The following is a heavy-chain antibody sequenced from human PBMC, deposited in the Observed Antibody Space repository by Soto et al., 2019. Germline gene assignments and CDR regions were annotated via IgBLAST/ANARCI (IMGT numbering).Heavy chain of an antibody. CDR1: GFTFSSYA. D-gene: IGHD3-10*01. V-gene: IGHV3-23*01. CDR2: ISGSGGST. CDR3: AKDLTRFYYYGSGSPLGGYYYCVLDV. J-gene: IGHJ6*02. Sequence: GGSLRLSCAASGFTFSSYAMSWVRQAPGKGLEWVSAISGSGGSTYYADSVKGRFTISRDNSKNTLYLQMNSLRAEDTAVYYCAKDLTRFYYYGSGSPLGGYYYCVLDVWGQGTTVTVSS.